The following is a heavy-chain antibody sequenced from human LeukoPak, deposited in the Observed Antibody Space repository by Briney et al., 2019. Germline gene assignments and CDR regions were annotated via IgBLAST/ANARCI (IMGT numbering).Heavy chain of an antibody. V-gene: IGHV4-4*02. Sequence: PSETLSLTCAVSGGSISSNNWWWSWVRQPPGKGLEWIGEIYHSGSTNYNPSLKSRVTISVDKSKNQFSLKLSSVTAADTAVYYCARELFGVVINPLHDAFDIWGQGTMVTVSS. CDR1: GGSISSNNW. CDR3: ARELFGVVINPLHDAFDI. J-gene: IGHJ3*02. CDR2: IYHSGST. D-gene: IGHD3-3*01.